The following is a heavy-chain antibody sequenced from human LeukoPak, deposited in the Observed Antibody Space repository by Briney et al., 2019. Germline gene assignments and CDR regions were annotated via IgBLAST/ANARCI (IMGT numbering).Heavy chain of an antibody. CDR2: IRYDGSNK. Sequence: GGSLRLSCAASGFTFSSYDMSWVRQAPGKGLEWVAFIRYDGSNKYYADSVKGRFTISRDNSKNTLYLQMNSLRAEDTAVYYCARDEDFPYAFDIWGQGTMVTVSS. CDR3: ARDEDFPYAFDI. V-gene: IGHV3-30*02. CDR1: GFTFSSYD. D-gene: IGHD3-3*01. J-gene: IGHJ3*02.